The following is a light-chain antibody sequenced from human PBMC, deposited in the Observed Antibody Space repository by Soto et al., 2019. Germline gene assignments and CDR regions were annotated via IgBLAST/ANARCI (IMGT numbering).Light chain of an antibody. CDR2: HAY. J-gene: IGKJ1*01. CDR3: QQYNSYPWT. Sequence: DIHITQSPSTLSASVGDRVTLTCRASQSISSWLAWYQQKPGKAPKLLIYHAYSLESGVPSRFSGSESGTEFTLTINSLQPDDFATYYCQQYNSYPWTFGQGTKVDIK. CDR1: QSISSW. V-gene: IGKV1-5*01.